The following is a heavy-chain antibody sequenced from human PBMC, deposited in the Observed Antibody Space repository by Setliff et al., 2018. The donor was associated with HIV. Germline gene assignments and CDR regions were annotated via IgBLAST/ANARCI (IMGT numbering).Heavy chain of an antibody. V-gene: IGHV3-49*02. CDR1: GFTFGYYL. CDR2: IITNSYRGTT. CDR3: SRGARPTDEFVWFDP. Sequence: LRLSCATSGFTFGYYLMSWFRQAPGKGLEWVSYIITNSYRGTTEYAESVQGRFTISSDDSKCTAYLKMNSLKTEDTAVYYCSRGARPTDEFVWFDPWGQGTLVTVSS. D-gene: IGHD4-17*01. J-gene: IGHJ5*02.